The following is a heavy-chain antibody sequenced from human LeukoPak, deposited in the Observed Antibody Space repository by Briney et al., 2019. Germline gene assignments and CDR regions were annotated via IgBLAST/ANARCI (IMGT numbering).Heavy chain of an antibody. D-gene: IGHD3-3*01. V-gene: IGHV1-69*13. CDR2: VITIFGTA. J-gene: IGHJ6*03. Sequence: SVKVSCKASGGTCGSYASSWVRQAPGQGIEWMGGVITIFGTANYAQKFQGRVTITADESTSTAYMELSSLRSEDTAVYYCARSSYDFWSGYLYYYYYYYMDVWGKGTTVTVSS. CDR1: GGTCGSYA. CDR3: ARSSYDFWSGYLYYYYYYYMDV.